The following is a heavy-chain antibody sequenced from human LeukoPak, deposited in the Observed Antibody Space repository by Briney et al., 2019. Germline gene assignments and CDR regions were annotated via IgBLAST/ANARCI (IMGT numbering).Heavy chain of an antibody. D-gene: IGHD3-9*01. J-gene: IGHJ4*02. CDR1: GFTFSSYG. CDR2: ISYDGSNK. Sequence: GRSLRLSCAASGFTFSSYGMHWVRQAPGKGLEWVAVISYDGSNKYYADSVKGRFTISRDNSKNTLHLQMNSLRVEDTAVYFCAKVKSPDYDILTGYDFWGQGTQVTVSS. V-gene: IGHV3-30*18. CDR3: AKVKSPDYDILTGYDF.